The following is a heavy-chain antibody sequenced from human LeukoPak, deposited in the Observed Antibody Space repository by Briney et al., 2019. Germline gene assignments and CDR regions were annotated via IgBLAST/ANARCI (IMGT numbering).Heavy chain of an antibody. Sequence: PGGSLRLSCAASGFTFSSYWMTWVRQAPGKGLEWVANIKEDGSAKFYADSVKGRFTISRDNAKNSLYLQMNSLRAEDTALYHCARTDSSGYYYDYWGQGTLVTVSS. V-gene: IGHV3-7*03. CDR2: IKEDGSAK. D-gene: IGHD3-22*01. CDR1: GFTFSSYW. J-gene: IGHJ4*02. CDR3: ARTDSSGYYYDY.